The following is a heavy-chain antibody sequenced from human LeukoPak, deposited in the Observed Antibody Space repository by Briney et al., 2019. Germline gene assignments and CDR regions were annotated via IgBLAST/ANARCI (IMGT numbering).Heavy chain of an antibody. D-gene: IGHD4-23*01. J-gene: IGHJ3*02. V-gene: IGHV3-64*01. Sequence: RSGGSLRLSRAASGFNFSSYAMHWVRQAPGKGLEYVSAISSNGGSTYYANSVKGRFTISRDNSKNTLYLQMGSLRAEDMAVYYCARVTNSAFDIWGQGTMVTVSS. CDR2: ISSNGGST. CDR1: GFNFSSYA. CDR3: ARVTNSAFDI.